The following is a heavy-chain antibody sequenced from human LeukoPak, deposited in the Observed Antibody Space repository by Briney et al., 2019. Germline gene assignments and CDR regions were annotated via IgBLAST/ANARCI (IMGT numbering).Heavy chain of an antibody. Sequence: ASVKVSCKASGYTFTSYAMHWVRQAPGQRLEWMGWINAGNGNTKYSQKFQGRVTITRDTSASTAYMELSSLRSEDTAVYYCARGLGYSSSWTNWSDPWGQGTLVTVSS. D-gene: IGHD6-13*01. V-gene: IGHV1-3*01. CDR3: ARGLGYSSSWTNWSDP. J-gene: IGHJ5*02. CDR2: INAGNGNT. CDR1: GYTFTSYA.